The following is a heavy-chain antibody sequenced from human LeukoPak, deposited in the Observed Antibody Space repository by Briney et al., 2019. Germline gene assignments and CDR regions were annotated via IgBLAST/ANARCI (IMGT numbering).Heavy chain of an antibody. V-gene: IGHV3-23*01. J-gene: IGHJ4*02. CDR3: AKSSAATCYSGAHS. D-gene: IGHD2-2*02. Sequence: GGSLRLSCAASGFRFSDYGMMWVRQSLGKGLEWVSSICGSGDARYADSVRGRFTISRDNNKNTLFLHMDSLRAEDTATYYCAKSSAATCYSGAHSWGQGTLVTVSS. CDR2: ICGSGDA. CDR1: GFRFSDYG.